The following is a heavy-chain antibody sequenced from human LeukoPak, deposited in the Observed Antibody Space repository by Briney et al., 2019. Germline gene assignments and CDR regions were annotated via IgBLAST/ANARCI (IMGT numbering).Heavy chain of an antibody. J-gene: IGHJ4*02. CDR2: IKEDGSDK. CDR3: ARDAGYGYDRFDY. V-gene: IGHV3-7*01. Sequence: GGSLRLSREASGFILSNYWMAWVRHAPGKGLEWVANIKEDGSDKNYVESTKGRYTISRDNAQNSLYLQMKRRGVEDTAVYYCARDAGYGYDRFDYWGQGTQVTVSS. D-gene: IGHD5-18*01. CDR1: GFILSNYW.